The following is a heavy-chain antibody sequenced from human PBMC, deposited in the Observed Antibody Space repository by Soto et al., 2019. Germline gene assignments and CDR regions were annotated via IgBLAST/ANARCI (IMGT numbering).Heavy chain of an antibody. CDR1: GDSVSSNSAA. CDR3: AREAAGSFDS. CDR2: TYYRSEWYN. J-gene: IGHJ4*02. Sequence: SQTLSLTCVIAGDSVSSNSAAWNWIRQSPSRGLEWLGRTYYRSEWYNDYAVAVKSRITINPDTSKNQFSLQLNSLTPEDTAVYFCAREAAGSFDSWGQGTLVTVSS. D-gene: IGHD2-15*01. V-gene: IGHV6-1*01.